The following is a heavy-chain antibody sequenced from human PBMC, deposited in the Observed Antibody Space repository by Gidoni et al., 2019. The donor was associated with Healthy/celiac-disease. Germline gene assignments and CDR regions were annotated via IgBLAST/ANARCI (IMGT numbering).Heavy chain of an antibody. Sequence: EVQLVESVGGLVQPGGSLRLSCAAAGFTFRRYWMHWVRQAPGQGLVWVSRINRDGRSTSYADSVKGRFTISRDNAKNTLYLQMNSLRAEDTAVYYCARDEGYFDYWGQGTLVTVSS. CDR1: GFTFRRYW. J-gene: IGHJ4*02. CDR3: ARDEGYFDY. V-gene: IGHV3-74*01. CDR2: INRDGRST.